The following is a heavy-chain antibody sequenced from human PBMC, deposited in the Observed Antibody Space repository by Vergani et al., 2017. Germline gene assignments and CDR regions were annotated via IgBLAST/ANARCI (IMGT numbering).Heavy chain of an antibody. D-gene: IGHD5-18*01. CDR3: ALRGYSYGFFDY. Sequence: QVQLQQWGAGLLKPSETLSLTCAVYGGSFSGYYWSWIRQPPGKGLEWIGEINHSGSTNYNPSLKSRVTISVDTSKNQFSLKLSSVTAADTAVYYCALRGYSYGFFDYWGQGTLVTVSS. CDR2: INHSGST. J-gene: IGHJ4*02. CDR1: GGSFSGYY. V-gene: IGHV4-34*01.